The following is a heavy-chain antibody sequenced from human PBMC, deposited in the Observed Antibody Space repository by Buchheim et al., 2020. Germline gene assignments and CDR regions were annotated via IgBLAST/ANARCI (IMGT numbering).Heavy chain of an antibody. J-gene: IGHJ4*02. D-gene: IGHD6-6*01. CDR3: ATGGGPKVGYSGSALSY. CDR2: MYPSSGNT. CDR1: GYTFTTYD. V-gene: IGHV1-8*01. Sequence: QVQLVQSGAEVKKPGASVKVSCKASGYTFTTYDINWVRQAPGQGLEWMGWMYPSSGNTGFVQKFQGRVTMTRDTSISTAYMELRSLTYEDTAVYYCATGGGPKVGYSGSALSYWGQGTL.